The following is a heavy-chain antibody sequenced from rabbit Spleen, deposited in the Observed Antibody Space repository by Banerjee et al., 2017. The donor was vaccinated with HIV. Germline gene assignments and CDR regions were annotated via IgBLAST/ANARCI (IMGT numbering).Heavy chain of an antibody. D-gene: IGHD1-1*01. J-gene: IGHJ4*01. Sequence: QEQLVESGGDLVQPEGSLTLTCTASGFSFSSNYYMCWVRQAPGKGLECIACIYAGSSASTYYANWAKGRFTISKTSSTTVTLQMTSLTVADTATYFCARDSDDISGYQFTLWGQGTLVTVS. CDR3: ARDSDDISGYQFTL. CDR1: GFSFSSNYY. V-gene: IGHV1S45*01. CDR2: IYAGSSAST.